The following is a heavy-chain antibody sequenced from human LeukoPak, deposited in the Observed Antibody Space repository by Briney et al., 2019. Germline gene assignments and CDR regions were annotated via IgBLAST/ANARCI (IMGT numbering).Heavy chain of an antibody. CDR3: AKDRSYYYYGMDV. V-gene: IGHV3-74*01. CDR1: GFTFSSYW. J-gene: IGHJ6*02. CDR2: INSDGSST. Sequence: PGGSLRLSCAASGFTFSSYWMHWVRQAPGKGLVWVSRINSDGSSTSYADSVKGRFTISRDNAKNTLYLQMNSLRAEDTAVYYCAKDRSYYYYGMDVWGQGTTVTVSS.